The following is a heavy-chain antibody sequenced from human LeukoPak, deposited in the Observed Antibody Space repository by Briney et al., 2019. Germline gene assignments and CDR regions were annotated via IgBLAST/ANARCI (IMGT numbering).Heavy chain of an antibody. V-gene: IGHV4-59*08. CDR3: ARLGGPTVTSDY. CDR1: GGSISSYY. J-gene: IGHJ4*02. Sequence: SETLSLTCTASGGSISSYYWSWIRQPPGKGLEWIGYIYYSGSTNYNPSLKSRVTISVDTSKNQFSLKLSSVTAADTAVYYCARLGGPTVTSDYWGQGTLVTVSS. D-gene: IGHD4-17*01. CDR2: IYYSGST.